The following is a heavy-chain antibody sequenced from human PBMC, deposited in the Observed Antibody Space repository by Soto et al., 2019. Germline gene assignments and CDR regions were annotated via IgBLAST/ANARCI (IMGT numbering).Heavy chain of an antibody. V-gene: IGHV3-30*03. CDR2: ISYDGGNK. Sequence: QVQLVESGGGVVQPGRSLRLSCAASGFTFSSSGIHWVRQAPGKGLEWVAVISYDGGNKYYVDSVKGRFTISRDNSKNTLYLQMNSLRAEDTAVYYCATDFSGWYGSSEYGFWGQGTLVNVS. J-gene: IGHJ4*02. D-gene: IGHD6-19*01. CDR3: ATDFSGWYGSSEYGF. CDR1: GFTFSSSG.